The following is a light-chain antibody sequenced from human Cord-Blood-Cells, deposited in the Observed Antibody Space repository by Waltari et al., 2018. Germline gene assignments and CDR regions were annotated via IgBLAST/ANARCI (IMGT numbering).Light chain of an antibody. Sequence: QSALTQPASVSGSPGQSLTISCTGTSSAVGGYNYVSWYQQHPGKAPKLMIYDVRNRPSGVSNRFSGSKSGNTASLTISGLQAEDEADYYCSSYTSSSTLVFGGGTKLTVL. J-gene: IGLJ3*02. V-gene: IGLV2-14*03. CDR2: DVR. CDR1: SSAVGGYNY. CDR3: SSYTSSSTLV.